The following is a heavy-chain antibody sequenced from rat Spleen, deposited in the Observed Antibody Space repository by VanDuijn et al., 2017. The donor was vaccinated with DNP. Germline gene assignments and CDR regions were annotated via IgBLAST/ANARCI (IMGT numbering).Heavy chain of an antibody. V-gene: IGHV5-20*01. CDR2: ISYEGSST. J-gene: IGHJ3*01. CDR3: TTDNSGLNWFAY. Sequence: EVQLVESGGGLVQTGGSLKLSCTASGFTFSDHYMAWVRQAPKKGLEWVATISYEGSSTYYRESVKCRFTNTRDIPKSTLYLQMDSLRSEDTATYYCTTDNSGLNWFAYWGQGTRVTVST. D-gene: IGHD4-3*01. CDR1: GFTFSDHY.